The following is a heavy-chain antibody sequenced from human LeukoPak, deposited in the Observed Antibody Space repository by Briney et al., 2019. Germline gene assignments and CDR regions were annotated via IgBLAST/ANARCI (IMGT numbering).Heavy chain of an antibody. D-gene: IGHD5-24*01. CDR1: GFTFSSYS. Sequence: GGSLRLSCAASGFTFSSYSMNWVRQAPGKGLEWVSSISSSSSYINYADSVKGGFTISREKAKKSLYMQMRRQRDEDTAVYYCAREERDGYNYYWYFDLWGRGTLVTVSS. J-gene: IGHJ2*01. V-gene: IGHV3-21*01. CDR3: AREERDGYNYYWYFDL. CDR2: ISSSSSYI.